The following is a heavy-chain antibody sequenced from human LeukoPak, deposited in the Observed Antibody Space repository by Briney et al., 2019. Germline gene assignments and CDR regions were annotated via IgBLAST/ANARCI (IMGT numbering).Heavy chain of an antibody. CDR1: GGTFSSYA. CDR3: ASGSYYVDY. CDR2: IIPVFGTS. D-gene: IGHD1-26*01. J-gene: IGHJ4*02. V-gene: IGHV1-69*05. Sequence: GASVKVSCKSSGGTFSSYAISWVRQAPGQGLEWMGGIIPVFGTSNYAQKFQGRVTMTRNTSISTAYMELSSLRSEDTAVYYCASGSYYVDYWGQGTLVTVSS.